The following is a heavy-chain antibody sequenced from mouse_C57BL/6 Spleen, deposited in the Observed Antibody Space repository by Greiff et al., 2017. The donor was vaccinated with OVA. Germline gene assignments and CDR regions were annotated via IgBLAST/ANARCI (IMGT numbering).Heavy chain of an antibody. D-gene: IGHD3-3*01. CDR3: ARGWARFDY. CDR1: GYTFTSYW. J-gene: IGHJ2*01. CDR2: IYPSDSET. Sequence: QVQLQQPGAELVRPGSSVKLSCKASGYTFTSYWMDWVKQRPGQGLEWIGNIYPSDSETHYNQKFKDKATLTVDKSSSTAYMQLSSLTSEDSAVYYCARGWARFDYWGQGTTLTVSS. V-gene: IGHV1-61*01.